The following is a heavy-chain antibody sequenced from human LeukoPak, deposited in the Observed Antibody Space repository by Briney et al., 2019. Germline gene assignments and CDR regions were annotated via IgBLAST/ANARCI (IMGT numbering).Heavy chain of an antibody. Sequence: SQTLSLTCAISGDSVSSNSAAWNWIRQSPSRGLEWLGRTYYRSKWYNDYAVSVKSRITINPDTSKNQFSLQLNSVTPEDTAVYYCARDRIAAAGTYSYYYYYMDVWGKGTTVTVSS. V-gene: IGHV6-1*01. CDR2: TYYRSKWYN. CDR3: ARDRIAAAGTYSYYYYYMDV. J-gene: IGHJ6*03. CDR1: GDSVSSNSAA. D-gene: IGHD6-13*01.